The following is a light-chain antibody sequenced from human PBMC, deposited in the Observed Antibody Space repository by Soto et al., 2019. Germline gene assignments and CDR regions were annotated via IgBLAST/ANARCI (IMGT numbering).Light chain of an antibody. V-gene: IGKV3-20*01. CDR2: GAY. CDR1: QSVSSNF. Sequence: EIVLTQSPGTLSLSPGERATLSRKASQSVSSNFLAWYQRKPGQAPRLLIYGAYYRATDIPYRFSGSGSGTDFTFTIARLEPEDFAVYYCQQYGTSPPTFGQGTTVEI. J-gene: IGKJ1*01. CDR3: QQYGTSPPT.